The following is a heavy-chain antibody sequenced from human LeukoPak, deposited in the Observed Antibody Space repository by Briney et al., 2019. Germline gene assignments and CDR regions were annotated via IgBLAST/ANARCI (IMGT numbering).Heavy chain of an antibody. CDR1: GFTVCGNY. D-gene: IGHD3-10*01. CDR3: ARVGEGELGNWFDP. J-gene: IGHJ5*02. Sequence: PGGSLTLSCAVSGFTVCGNYITWVRQAPGKGLEWVSVIYANGNTYYADSMQGRLTISRDKSKNTVFLQMNSLRAEDTAMYYCARVGEGELGNWFDPWGQGTLVTVSS. V-gene: IGHV3-53*01. CDR2: IYANGNT.